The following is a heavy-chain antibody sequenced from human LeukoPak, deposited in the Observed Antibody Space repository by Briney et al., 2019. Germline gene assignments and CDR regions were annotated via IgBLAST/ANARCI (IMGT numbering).Heavy chain of an antibody. CDR2: IRPKNDAT. V-gene: IGHV1-2*02. Sequence: ASVKVSCKSSEYSFADYYIHWVRQAPGQGFEWMGWIRPKNDATNCAQKFQGRVTMTRDTSISTVYMELRSLRSDDTAVYYCARGDMYYEDSAYRSFDLWGPGILVTVSS. CDR1: EYSFADYY. J-gene: IGHJ4*02. CDR3: ARGDMYYEDSAYRSFDL. D-gene: IGHD3-16*01.